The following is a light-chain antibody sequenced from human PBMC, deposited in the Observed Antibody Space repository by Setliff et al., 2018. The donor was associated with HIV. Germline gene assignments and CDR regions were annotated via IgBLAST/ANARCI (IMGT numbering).Light chain of an antibody. V-gene: IGLV2-18*02. CDR3: SSYTSISTSV. CDR2: EVN. Sequence: QSVLAQPPSVSGSPGQSVTISCTGTSSDVGSYNRVSWYQQPPGTAPKLMIYEVNNRPSGVPDRFSGSKSGNTASLTISGLQAEDEADYYCSSYTSISTSVFGTGTKVTVL. CDR1: SSDVGSYNR. J-gene: IGLJ1*01.